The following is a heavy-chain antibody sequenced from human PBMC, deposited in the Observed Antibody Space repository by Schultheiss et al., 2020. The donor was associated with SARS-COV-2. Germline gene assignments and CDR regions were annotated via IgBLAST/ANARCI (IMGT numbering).Heavy chain of an antibody. CDR1: GFTFSSYE. D-gene: IGHD2-2*01. V-gene: IGHV3-66*02. J-gene: IGHJ6*03. CDR2: IYSGGST. CDR3: ARDQGYCSSTSCQSRYYMDV. Sequence: GGSLRLSCAASGFTFSSYEMNWVRQAPGKGLEWVSVIYSGGSTYYADSVKGRFTISRDNSKNSLYLQMNSLRAEDTAVYYCARDQGYCSSTSCQSRYYMDVWGKGTTVTVSS.